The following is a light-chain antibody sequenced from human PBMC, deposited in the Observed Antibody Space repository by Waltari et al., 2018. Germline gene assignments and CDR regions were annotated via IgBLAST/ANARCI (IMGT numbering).Light chain of an antibody. CDR2: DDR. V-gene: IGLV3-21*02. J-gene: IGLJ2*01. Sequence: SYVLTQPPSVSVAPGQTARITCGGNNIGRKSVHWYQQKPGPAPVLVVYDDRDRPSGIPERFSGSNSGNTATLTISRVEAGDEADYYCQGWDSSTDHVVFGGGTKLTVL. CDR1: NIGRKS. CDR3: QGWDSSTDHVV.